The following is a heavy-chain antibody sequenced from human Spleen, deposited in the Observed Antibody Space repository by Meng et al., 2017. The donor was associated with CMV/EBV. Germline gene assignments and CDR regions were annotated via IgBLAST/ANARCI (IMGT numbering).Heavy chain of an antibody. D-gene: IGHD6-13*01. CDR2: IYYSGGT. J-gene: IGHJ2*01. V-gene: IGHV4-31*02. CDR1: SISSGGYY. CDR3: ARAVSSSWPTYWYFDL. Sequence: SISSGGYYWSWIRQHPGKGLEWIGYIYYSGGTYYNPSLKSRVTISVDTSKNQFSLKLSSVTAADTAVYYCARAVSSSWPTYWYFDLWGRGTLVTVSS.